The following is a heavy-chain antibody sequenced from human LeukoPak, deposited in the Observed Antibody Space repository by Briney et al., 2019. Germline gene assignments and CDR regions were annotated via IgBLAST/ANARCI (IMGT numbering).Heavy chain of an antibody. J-gene: IGHJ3*02. V-gene: IGHV4-31*03. D-gene: IGHD2-21*01. CDR2: MYYSGST. CDR1: GVSISSDKYY. CDR3: ATPYCGTISCLDVFDI. Sequence: PSETLSLTCTVSGVSISSDKYYWSWIRRRPGKGLEWIGYMYYSGSTSYNPSLKSRVSISVDTSKSQFSLKLSSVTAADTAVYYCATPYCGTISCLDVFDIWGQGTMVNVSS.